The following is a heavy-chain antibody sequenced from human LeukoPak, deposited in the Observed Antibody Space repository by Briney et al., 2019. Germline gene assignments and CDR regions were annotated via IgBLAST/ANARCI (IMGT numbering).Heavy chain of an antibody. CDR2: IYPGDSDT. D-gene: IGHD4-17*01. J-gene: IGHJ3*02. V-gene: IGHV5-51*01. CDR3: ARHRYGDYDAFDI. Sequence: GESLKISCKGSGYRFTSYWIGWVRQMPGKGLEWMGIIYPGDSDTRYSPSFQGQVTISADKSISTAYLQWSSLKASDTAMYYCARHRYGDYDAFDIWGQGTMVTVSS. CDR1: GYRFTSYW.